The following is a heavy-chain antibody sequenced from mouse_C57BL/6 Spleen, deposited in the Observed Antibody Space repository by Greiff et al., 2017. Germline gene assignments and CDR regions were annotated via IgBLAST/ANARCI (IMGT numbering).Heavy chain of an antibody. V-gene: IGHV1-85*01. CDR1: GYTFTSYD. D-gene: IGHD2-5*01. CDR3: ASSYSNPWFAY. Sequence: QVQLQQSGPELVKPGASVKLSCKASGYTFTSYDINWVKQRPGQGLEWIGWIYPRDGSTKYNEKFKGKATLTVDTSSSTAYMELHSLTSEDSAVYFCASSYSNPWFAYWGQGTLVTVSA. CDR2: IYPRDGST. J-gene: IGHJ3*01.